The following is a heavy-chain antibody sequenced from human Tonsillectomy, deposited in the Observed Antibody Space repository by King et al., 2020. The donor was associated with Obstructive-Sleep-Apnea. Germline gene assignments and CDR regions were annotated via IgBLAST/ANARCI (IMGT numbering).Heavy chain of an antibody. Sequence: VQLQESGPGLVKPSETLSLTCTVSGASINNYFWSWIRQSPGKGLEWIGYVYSTGSTNYNPSLKSRVTISVDTSENQFSLTLNSVTAADTAVYFCARSGDGAYWYYDLWGRGTLVTVSS. D-gene: IGHD7-27*01. CDR1: GASINNYF. CDR2: VYSTGST. J-gene: IGHJ2*01. CDR3: ARSGDGAYWYYDL. V-gene: IGHV4-59*08.